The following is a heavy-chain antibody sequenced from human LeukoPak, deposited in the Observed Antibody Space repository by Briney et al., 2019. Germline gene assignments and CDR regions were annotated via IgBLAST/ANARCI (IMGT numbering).Heavy chain of an antibody. CDR2: ISSSSSTI. Sequence: PGGSLRLSCEASGFIFSTYSMYWVRQAPGKGLEWVSYISSSSSTIYYADSVKGRFTISRDNAKNSLSLQMNSLRAEDTAVFYCARQSRPGYFDYWGQGTLVTVSS. J-gene: IGHJ4*02. V-gene: IGHV3-48*01. CDR1: GFIFSTYS. CDR3: ARQSRPGYFDY.